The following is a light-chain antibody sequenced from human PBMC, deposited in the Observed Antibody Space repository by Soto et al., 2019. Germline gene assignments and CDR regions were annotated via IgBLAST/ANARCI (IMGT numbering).Light chain of an antibody. CDR3: QSYDSAVRGYV. CDR1: SSNIGAGYD. CDR2: ANS. V-gene: IGLV1-40*01. Sequence: QSVLAQPPSVSGAPGQRVTISCTGSSSNIGAGYDVHWFQQLPGTAPKLVIYANSNRPLGVPDRFSGSESGASASLAITGLQAEDEADYYCQSYDSAVRGYVFGTGTKVT. J-gene: IGLJ1*01.